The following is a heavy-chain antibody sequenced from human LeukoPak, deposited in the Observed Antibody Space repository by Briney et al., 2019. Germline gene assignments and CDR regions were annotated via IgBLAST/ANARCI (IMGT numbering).Heavy chain of an antibody. CDR2: INPNSGGT. CDR3: AREKRGYSYGDDY. J-gene: IGHJ4*02. Sequence: ASVKVSCKASGYTFTGYYMRWVRQAPGQGLEWMGWINPNSGGTNYAQKFQGRVTMTRDTSISTAYMELSRLRSDDTAVYYCAREKRGYSYGDDYWGQGTLVTVSS. D-gene: IGHD5-18*01. V-gene: IGHV1-2*02. CDR1: GYTFTGYY.